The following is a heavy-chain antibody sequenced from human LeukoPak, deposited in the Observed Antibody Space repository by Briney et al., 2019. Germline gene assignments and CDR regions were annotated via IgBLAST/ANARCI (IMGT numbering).Heavy chain of an antibody. CDR2: ISGSGGST. Sequence: GSLRLSCAASGFTFSSYAMSWVRQAPGKGLEWVSAISGSGGSTYYADSVKGRFTISRDNSKNTLYLQMNSLRAEDTAVYYCAKDTREYYYDSSGYYPADFQHWGQGTLVTVSS. CDR3: AKDTREYYYDSSGYYPADFQH. CDR1: GFTFSSYA. V-gene: IGHV3-23*01. D-gene: IGHD3-22*01. J-gene: IGHJ1*01.